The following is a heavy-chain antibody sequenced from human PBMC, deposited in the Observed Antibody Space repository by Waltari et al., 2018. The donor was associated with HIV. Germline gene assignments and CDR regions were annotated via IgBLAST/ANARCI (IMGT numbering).Heavy chain of an antibody. J-gene: IGHJ4*02. Sequence: QVQLQQWGAGLLKPSETLSLTCDVYGGSFSGYYWSRIRQPPGKGLEWIGESNHSGSTNYNPSLKSRVTISVDTPKNQFSLKLSSVTAADTAVYYCARRRYCSGGSCPGSYFDYWGQGTLVTVSS. CDR1: GGSFSGYY. V-gene: IGHV4-34*01. D-gene: IGHD2-15*01. CDR2: SNHSGST. CDR3: ARRRYCSGGSCPGSYFDY.